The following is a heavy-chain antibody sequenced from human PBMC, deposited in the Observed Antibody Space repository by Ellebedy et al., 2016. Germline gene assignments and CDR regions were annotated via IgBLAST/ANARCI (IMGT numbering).Heavy chain of an antibody. J-gene: IGHJ4*02. V-gene: IGHV3-11*01. CDR2: ISSSGSTI. CDR1: GFTFSDYY. Sequence: GESLKISCAASGFTFSDYYMSWIRQAPGKGLEWVSYISSSGSTIYYADSVKGRFTISRDNAKNSLYLQMNSLRAEDTAVYYCASNEDFWSGYYYPAGYWGQGTLVTVSS. D-gene: IGHD3-3*01. CDR3: ASNEDFWSGYYYPAGY.